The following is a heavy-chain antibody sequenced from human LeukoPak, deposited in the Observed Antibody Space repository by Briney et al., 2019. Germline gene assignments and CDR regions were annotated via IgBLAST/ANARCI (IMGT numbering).Heavy chain of an antibody. CDR1: GGSIISSDYH. Sequence: SETLSLTCTVPGGSIISSDYHWGWVRQPPGKGLEWIGSIYYSGSTYYNPSLKSRVTISVDTSKNQFSLKLSSVTAADTAVYYCARLQEDSSGCYYFDYWGQGTLVTVSS. D-gene: IGHD3-22*01. CDR2: IYYSGST. V-gene: IGHV4-39*01. J-gene: IGHJ4*02. CDR3: ARLQEDSSGCYYFDY.